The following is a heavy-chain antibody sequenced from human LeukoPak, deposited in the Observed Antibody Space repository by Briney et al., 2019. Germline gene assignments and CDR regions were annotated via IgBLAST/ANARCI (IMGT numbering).Heavy chain of an antibody. V-gene: IGHV3-7*01. Sequence: GGSPRLSCAASGFTFSNYWMRWVRQAPGKGLEWVANIKEDGSEKHYVDSVKGRFTISRDNAKNSLYLQMNSLRAEDTAVYYCARERIATASAGDYWGQGTLVTVSS. D-gene: IGHD6-13*01. CDR2: IKEDGSEK. CDR1: GFTFSNYW. J-gene: IGHJ4*02. CDR3: ARERIATASAGDY.